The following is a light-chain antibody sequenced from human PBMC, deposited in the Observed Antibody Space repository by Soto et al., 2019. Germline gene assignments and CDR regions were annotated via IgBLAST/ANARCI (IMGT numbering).Light chain of an antibody. Sequence: EIVMTPSPATLSVSPGERATLSCRASQSVSSNLAWYQQKPGQAPRLLIYGASTRATGIPARFSGSGSGTDFTLTISRLEPEDFAVYYCQQRQYWPPITFGQGTRLEIK. CDR1: QSVSSN. J-gene: IGKJ5*01. CDR2: GAS. CDR3: QQRQYWPPIT. V-gene: IGKV3-15*01.